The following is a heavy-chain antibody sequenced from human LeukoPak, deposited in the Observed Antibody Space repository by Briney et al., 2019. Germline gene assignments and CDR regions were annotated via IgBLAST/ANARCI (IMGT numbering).Heavy chain of an antibody. J-gene: IGHJ4*02. CDR1: GFSFDDYA. CDR2: ISWNSDTI. V-gene: IGHV3-9*01. Sequence: GRPLRLSCAASGFSFDDYAMHWVRQTPGKGLEWVSGISWNSDTIGYADSVKGRFTISRDNAKNSLYLQMNSLRGEDTALYYCAKDISGTYLAALDYWGQGTLVTVSS. D-gene: IGHD1-26*01. CDR3: AKDISGTYLAALDY.